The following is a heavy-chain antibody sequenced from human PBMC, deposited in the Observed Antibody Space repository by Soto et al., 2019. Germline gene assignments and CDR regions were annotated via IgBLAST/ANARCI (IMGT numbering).Heavy chain of an antibody. CDR1: GYTFTSYY. CDR2: INPSGGST. J-gene: IGHJ3*02. CDR3: ARLRSYNSNLLRGDAFDI. Sequence: QVQLVQSGAEVKKPGASVKVSCKASGYTFTSYYMHWVRQAPGQGLEWMGIINPSGGSTSYAQKFQGKVTMTRDTSTSTVYMELSGLRSEDMAVYYCARLRSYNSNLLRGDAFDIWGQGTMVTVSS. D-gene: IGHD1-20*01. V-gene: IGHV1-46*03.